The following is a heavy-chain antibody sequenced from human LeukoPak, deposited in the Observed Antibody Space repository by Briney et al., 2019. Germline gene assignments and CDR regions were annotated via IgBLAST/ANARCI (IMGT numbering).Heavy chain of an antibody. J-gene: IGHJ3*02. Sequence: PGGSLRLSCAASGFTFSSYSMNWVRQAPGKGLEWVSSISSSSSYIYYADSVKGRFTISRDNAKNSLYLQMNSLRAEDTAVYYCARVEVDSNDYDDAFDIWGQGTMVTVSS. CDR1: GFTFSSYS. D-gene: IGHD3-22*01. CDR3: ARVEVDSNDYDDAFDI. CDR2: ISSSSSYI. V-gene: IGHV3-21*01.